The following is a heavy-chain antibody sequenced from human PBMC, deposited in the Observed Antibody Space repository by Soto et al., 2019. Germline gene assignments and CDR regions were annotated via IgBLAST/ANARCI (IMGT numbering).Heavy chain of an antibody. CDR3: AREGFEELLFWFDP. Sequence: QVQLVESGGGVVQPGRSLRLSCAASGFTFSSYGMHWVRQAPGKGLEWVAVIWYDGSNKYYADSVKGRFTISRDNSKNTLYLQMNSLRAEDTAVYYCAREGFEELLFWFDPWGQGTLVTVSS. J-gene: IGHJ5*02. V-gene: IGHV3-33*01. CDR1: GFTFSSYG. CDR2: IWYDGSNK. D-gene: IGHD3-10*01.